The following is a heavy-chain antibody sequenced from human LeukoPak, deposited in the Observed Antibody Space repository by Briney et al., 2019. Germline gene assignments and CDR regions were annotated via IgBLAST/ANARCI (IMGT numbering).Heavy chain of an antibody. J-gene: IGHJ3*02. V-gene: IGHV3-66*01. CDR3: ARDRGRVPTTGSAFDI. Sequence: GGSLRLSCAASGFSVSGTYMSWVRQAPGKGLEWVAIIYSRSTYYADSVRGRFTISRDNSKNTLSLELNSLRVEDTAVYYCARDRGRVPTTGSAFDIWGRGTMVTVPS. CDR2: IYSRST. CDR1: GFSVSGTY. D-gene: IGHD1-14*01.